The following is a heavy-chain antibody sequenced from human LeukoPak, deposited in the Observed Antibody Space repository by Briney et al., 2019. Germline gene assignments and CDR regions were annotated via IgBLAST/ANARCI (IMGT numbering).Heavy chain of an antibody. V-gene: IGHV4-4*07. J-gene: IGHJ6*03. CDR2: IYTSGST. CDR1: GGSISSYY. CDR3: ATSVAGKYYYYYYMDV. D-gene: IGHD6-19*01. Sequence: SETLSLTCTVSGGSISSYYWSWIRQPAGKGLEWIGRIYTSGSTNYNPSLKSRVTMSVDTSKNQFSLKLSSVTAADTAVYYCATSVAGKYYYYYYMDVWGKGTTVTVSS.